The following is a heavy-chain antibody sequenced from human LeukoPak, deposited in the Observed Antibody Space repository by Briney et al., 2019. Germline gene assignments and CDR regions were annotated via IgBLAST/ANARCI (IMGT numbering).Heavy chain of an antibody. CDR1: GGTFSSYA. J-gene: IGHJ3*02. D-gene: IGHD6-6*01. V-gene: IGHV1-69*05. Sequence: GSSVKVSCKASGGTFSSYAISWVRQAPGQGLEWMGGIIPICGTANYAQKFQGRVTITTDESTSTAYMELSSLRSEDTAVYYCARVTQLAGYAFDIWGQGTMVTVSS. CDR2: IIPICGTA. CDR3: ARVTQLAGYAFDI.